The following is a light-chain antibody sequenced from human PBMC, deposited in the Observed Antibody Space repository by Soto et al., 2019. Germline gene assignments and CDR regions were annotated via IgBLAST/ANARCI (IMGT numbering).Light chain of an antibody. Sequence: EIVMTQSPATLSVSPGERATLSCRASQSVSSNLAWYQQKPGQAPRLLIYDASTRATDIPARFSGSGSGTEFTLTIRSLQSEDFAVYDCQQYNNWPRATFFGETKGYIK. V-gene: IGKV3-15*01. CDR2: DAS. CDR3: QQYNNWPRAT. J-gene: IGKJ4*01. CDR1: QSVSSN.